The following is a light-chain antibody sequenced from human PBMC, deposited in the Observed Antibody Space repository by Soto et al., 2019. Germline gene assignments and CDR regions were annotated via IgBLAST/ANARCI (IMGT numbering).Light chain of an antibody. V-gene: IGLV1-44*01. CDR1: SSNIGSNT. Sequence: QAVVTQPPSASGTPGQRVTISCSGSSSNIGSNTVNWYQQLPGTAPKVLIYNNNQRPSGVPDRFSGSKSGTSASLAISGLQSEDEADYYCAAWDDSLNGRYVFGTGTKLTVL. CDR2: NNN. CDR3: AAWDDSLNGRYV. J-gene: IGLJ1*01.